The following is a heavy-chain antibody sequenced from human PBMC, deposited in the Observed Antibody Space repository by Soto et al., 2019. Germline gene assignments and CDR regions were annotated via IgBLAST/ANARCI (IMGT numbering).Heavy chain of an antibody. CDR1: GGSISSSSYY. Sequence: SETLSLTCTVSGGSISSSSYYWGWIRQPPGKGLEWIGSIYYSGSTYYNPSLKSRVTISVDTSKNQFSLKLSSVTAADTAVYYCARLSFGGATVFFTYWGQGTLVTVSS. CDR2: IYYSGST. J-gene: IGHJ4*02. D-gene: IGHD1-26*01. CDR3: ARLSFGGATVFFTY. V-gene: IGHV4-39*01.